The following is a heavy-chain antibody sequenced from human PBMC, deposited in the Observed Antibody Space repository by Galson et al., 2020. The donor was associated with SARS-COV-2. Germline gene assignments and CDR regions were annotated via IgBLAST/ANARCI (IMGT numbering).Heavy chain of an antibody. V-gene: IGHV3-21*01. CDR1: TYI. J-gene: IGHJ6*02. D-gene: IGHD5-18*01. CDR2: ISTSSSYT. CDR3: AKDDVIRGYNYGRIYYGMDD. Sequence: TYIMNCVRLAPGKVLEWVSSISTSSSYTYYVDSVKCRFSISRDNLRNSLYLQMNSLRAEDTAVYYCAKDDVIRGYNYGRIYYGMDDRGQGTTVTVS.